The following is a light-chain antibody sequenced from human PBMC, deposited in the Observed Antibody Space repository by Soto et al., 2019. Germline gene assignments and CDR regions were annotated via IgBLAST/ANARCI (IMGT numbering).Light chain of an antibody. Sequence: EIVLTQSPGTLSLSPGERATLSSRASQSVSSYLAWYQQKAGQAPRLLMYDVSIRATGIPDRFSGSGSGTDFTLTIGRLEPEDFAVYYCQQFADSYTFGQGTKLEIK. CDR2: DVS. CDR3: QQFADSYT. J-gene: IGKJ2*01. CDR1: QSVSSY. V-gene: IGKV3D-20*02.